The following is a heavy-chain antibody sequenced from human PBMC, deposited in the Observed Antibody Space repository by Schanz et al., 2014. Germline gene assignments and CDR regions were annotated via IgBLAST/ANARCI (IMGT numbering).Heavy chain of an antibody. J-gene: IGHJ4*02. CDR3: AASSGWHPSTDY. CDR2: IRSSSTPI. V-gene: IGHV3-48*04. CDR1: GFTFSDYW. Sequence: EVQLVESGGGLVQPGGSLRLSCTASGFTFSDYWMSWVRQAPGKGPVWVSYIRSSSTPIYYADSVKGRFTISRDNAKNSLYLQMNSLRVEDTAVYYCAASSGWHPSTDYWGQGTLVTVSS. D-gene: IGHD6-19*01.